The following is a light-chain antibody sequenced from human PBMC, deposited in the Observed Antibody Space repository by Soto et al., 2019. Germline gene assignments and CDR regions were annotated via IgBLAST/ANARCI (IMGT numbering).Light chain of an antibody. CDR1: QNISSN. V-gene: IGKV3-15*01. Sequence: EIVMTQSPATLSVSPGERATLSCRASQNISSNLAWYQQKPGQAPRVLIDGASTRATGIPARFSGSGSGTEFTLTISSLQSEDFAVYYCQQRSTPLTFGGGTKVEIK. CDR2: GAS. CDR3: QQRSTPLT. J-gene: IGKJ4*01.